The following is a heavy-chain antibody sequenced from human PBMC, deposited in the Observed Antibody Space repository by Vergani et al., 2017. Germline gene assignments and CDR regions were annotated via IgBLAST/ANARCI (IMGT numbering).Heavy chain of an antibody. CDR3: AREIGGLNVDTAMVSDY. Sequence: QVQLVQSGAEVKKPGASVKVSCKASGYTFTSYAMNWVRQAPGQGLEWMGWINTNTGNPTYAQGFTGRFVFSLDTSVSTAYLQISSLKAEDTAVYYCAREIGGLNVDTAMVSDYWGQGTLVTVSS. J-gene: IGHJ4*02. D-gene: IGHD5-18*01. CDR1: GYTFTSYA. V-gene: IGHV7-4-1*02. CDR2: INTNTGNP.